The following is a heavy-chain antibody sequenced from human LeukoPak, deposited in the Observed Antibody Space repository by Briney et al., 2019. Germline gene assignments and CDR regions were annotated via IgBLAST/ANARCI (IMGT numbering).Heavy chain of an antibody. V-gene: IGHV3-7*01. CDR1: GFTFSSYW. J-gene: IGHJ3*02. Sequence: PGGSLRLSCAASGFTFSSYWMSWVRQAPGKGLEWVANIKQDGSEKYYVDSVKGRFTISRDNAKNSLYLQMNSLRAEDTAVYYCARAGSWYVHDAFDIWGQGTMVTVSS. D-gene: IGHD6-13*01. CDR3: ARAGSWYVHDAFDI. CDR2: IKQDGSEK.